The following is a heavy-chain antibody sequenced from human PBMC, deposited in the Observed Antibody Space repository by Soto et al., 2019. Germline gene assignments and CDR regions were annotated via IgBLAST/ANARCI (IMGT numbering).Heavy chain of an antibody. CDR3: ARGKFSSGWYDC. Sequence: EVQLVESGGGLVKPGGSLRLSCAASGFTFSSYTMTWVRQAPGKGLEWVSSIISTGSSVYYADAVRGRFTISRENANSALYEQMYSLRGEDTAVYYSARGKFSSGWYDCWGQGTLVTVSS. J-gene: IGHJ5*01. CDR1: GFTFSSYT. V-gene: IGHV3-21*06. CDR2: IISTGSSV. D-gene: IGHD6-19*01.